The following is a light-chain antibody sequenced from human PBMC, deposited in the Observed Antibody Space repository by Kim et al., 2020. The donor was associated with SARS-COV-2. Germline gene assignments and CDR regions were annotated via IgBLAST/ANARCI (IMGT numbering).Light chain of an antibody. CDR1: SSDVGGYNY. J-gene: IGLJ1*01. V-gene: IGLV2-11*01. CDR3: CSYAGSYTFPYV. CDR2: DVS. Sequence: SVTISCTGTSSDVGGYNYVSWYQQHPGKAPKLMIYDVSKGPSGVPDRFSGSKSGNTASLTISGLQAEDEADYYCCSYAGSYTFPYVFGTGTKVTVL.